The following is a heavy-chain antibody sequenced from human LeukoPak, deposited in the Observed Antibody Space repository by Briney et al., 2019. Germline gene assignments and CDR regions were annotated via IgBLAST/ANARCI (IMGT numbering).Heavy chain of an antibody. D-gene: IGHD4-23*01. Sequence: SETLSLTCTVSGGSISSYYWSWLRQPPGKGLEWIGYIYYSGSTNYNPSLKSRVTISVDTSKNQFSLKLSSVTAADTAVYYCARVQAYGGKGYFDYWGQGTLVTVSS. CDR1: GGSISSYY. V-gene: IGHV4-59*01. J-gene: IGHJ4*02. CDR3: ARVQAYGGKGYFDY. CDR2: IYYSGST.